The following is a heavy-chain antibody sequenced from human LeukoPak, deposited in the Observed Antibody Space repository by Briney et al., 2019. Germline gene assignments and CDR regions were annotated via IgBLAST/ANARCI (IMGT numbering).Heavy chain of an antibody. V-gene: IGHV3-21*01. Sequence: GGSLRLSCAASGFTFSSYSMNWVRQAPGKGLEWVSSISSSSSYIYYADSVKGRFTISRDNAKNSLYLQMNGLRAEDTAVYYCARDRGESSGWPIIDYWGQGTLVTVSS. D-gene: IGHD6-19*01. CDR2: ISSSSSYI. CDR3: ARDRGESSGWPIIDY. CDR1: GFTFSSYS. J-gene: IGHJ4*02.